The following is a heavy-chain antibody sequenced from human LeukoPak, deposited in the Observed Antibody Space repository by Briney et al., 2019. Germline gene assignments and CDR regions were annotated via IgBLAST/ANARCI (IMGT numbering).Heavy chain of an antibody. CDR1: GFTFSSYS. CDR3: ARDLYGGATTDY. D-gene: IGHD1-26*01. J-gene: IGHJ4*02. Sequence: GGSLRLSCAASGFTFSSYSMTWVRQAPGKGLEWVSSISSSSSYIYYADSVKGRFTISRDNAKNSLYLQMNSLRAEDTAVYYCARDLYGGATTDYWGQGTLVTVSS. CDR2: ISSSSSYI. V-gene: IGHV3-21*01.